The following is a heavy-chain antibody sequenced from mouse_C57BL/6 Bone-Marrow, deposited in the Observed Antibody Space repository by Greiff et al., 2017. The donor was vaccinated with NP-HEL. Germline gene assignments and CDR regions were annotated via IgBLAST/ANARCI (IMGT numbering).Heavy chain of an antibody. V-gene: IGHV5-2*01. CDR1: EYEFPSHD. Sequence: VQLKESGGGLVQPGESLKLSCESNEYEFPSHDMSWVRKTPEKRLELVAAINSDGGSTYYPDTMERRFIISRDNTKKTLYLQMSSLRSEDTALYYCARHKFITTVVEGAWFAYWGQGTLVTVSA. CDR3: ARHKFITTVVEGAWFAY. J-gene: IGHJ3*01. CDR2: INSDGGST. D-gene: IGHD1-1*01.